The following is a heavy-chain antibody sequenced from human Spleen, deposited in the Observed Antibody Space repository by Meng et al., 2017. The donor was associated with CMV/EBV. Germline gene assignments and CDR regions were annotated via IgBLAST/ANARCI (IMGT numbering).Heavy chain of an antibody. Sequence: GSLRLSCAVYGGSFSGYYWSWIRQPPGKGLEWIGEINHSGSTNYNPSLKSRVTISVDTSKNQFSLKLSSVTAADTAVYYCATRARGIAARSSVVGGYYFDYWGQGTLVTVSS. D-gene: IGHD6-6*01. CDR2: INHSGST. CDR3: ATRARGIAARSSVVGGYYFDY. J-gene: IGHJ4*02. V-gene: IGHV4-34*01. CDR1: GGSFSGYY.